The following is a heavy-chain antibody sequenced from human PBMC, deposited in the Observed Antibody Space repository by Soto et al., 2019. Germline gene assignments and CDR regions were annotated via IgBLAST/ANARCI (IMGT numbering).Heavy chain of an antibody. CDR3: AREGVAPYYYCGLDI. V-gene: IGHV1-18*01. J-gene: IGHJ6*02. CDR2: ISSYNGDT. Sequence: ASVKVSCKASGDTFTRSGVSWARQARGQGPEWMGWISSYNGDTNYAQTFQGRGTMTTDTSTSTAYMELRSLRSADTAVYYCAREGVAPYYYCGLDIWGQGTPVTVSS. CDR1: GDTFTRSG. D-gene: IGHD5-12*01.